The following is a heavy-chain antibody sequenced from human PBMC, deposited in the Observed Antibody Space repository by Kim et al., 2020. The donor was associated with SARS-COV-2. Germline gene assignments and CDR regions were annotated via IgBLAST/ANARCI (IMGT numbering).Heavy chain of an antibody. D-gene: IGHD3-16*01. J-gene: IGHJ3*02. CDR3: ARDRGGGSFAFDI. CDR2: IHYSGST. CDR1: GGSVSSGNYY. Sequence: SETLSLTCTVSGGSVSSGNYYWSWIRQPPGKGLEWIGYIHYSGSTNCNPSLKSRVTISVDTSKNQLSLNLRSVTAADTAVYYCARDRGGGSFAFDIWGQGTMVTVSS. V-gene: IGHV4-61*01.